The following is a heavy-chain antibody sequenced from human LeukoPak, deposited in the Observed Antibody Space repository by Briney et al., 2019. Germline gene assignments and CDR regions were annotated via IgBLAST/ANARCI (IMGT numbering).Heavy chain of an antibody. CDR1: GYTFSNYG. Sequence: GASVKVSCKASGYTFSNYGFSWVRQAPGQGLEWMGWITPYNGNTNYAQKFQGRLTMTTDTSTTTAYMELANLSSDDAAVYYCARDPSPRLGDTWYYFDYWGQGTLVTVSS. V-gene: IGHV1-18*01. CDR3: ARDPSPRLGDTWYYFDY. D-gene: IGHD2-8*02. CDR2: ITPYNGNT. J-gene: IGHJ4*02.